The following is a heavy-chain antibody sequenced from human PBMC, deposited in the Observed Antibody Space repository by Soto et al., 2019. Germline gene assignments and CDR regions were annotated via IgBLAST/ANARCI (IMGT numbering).Heavy chain of an antibody. J-gene: IGHJ4*02. CDR2: INHSGST. CDR1: GGSFSGCY. Sequence: LSLTCAVYGGSFSGCYWSWIRQPPGKGLEWIGEINHSGSTNYNPSLKSRVTISVDTSKNQSSLKLSSVTAADTAVYYCARVIRYSSSWYSDYWGQGTLVTVSS. D-gene: IGHD6-13*01. CDR3: ARVIRYSSSWYSDY. V-gene: IGHV4-34*01.